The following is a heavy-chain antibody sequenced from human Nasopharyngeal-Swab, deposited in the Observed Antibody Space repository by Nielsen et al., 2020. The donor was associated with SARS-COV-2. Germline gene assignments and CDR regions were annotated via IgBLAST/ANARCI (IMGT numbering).Heavy chain of an antibody. D-gene: IGHD3-10*01. J-gene: IGHJ4*02. CDR3: AAAAYGSGSYSGFDY. CDR2: INPNSGGT. V-gene: IGHV1-2*06. CDR1: GYTFTGYY. Sequence: ASVKVSCKASGYTFTGYYMHWVRQAPGQGLEWMGRINPNSGGTNYAQKFQGRVTMTRDTSISTAYMELSRLRSDDTAVYYCAAAAYGSGSYSGFDYWGQGTLVTVSS.